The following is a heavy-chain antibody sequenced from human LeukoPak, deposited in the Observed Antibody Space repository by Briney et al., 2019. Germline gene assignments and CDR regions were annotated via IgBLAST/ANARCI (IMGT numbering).Heavy chain of an antibody. CDR1: GGSISSYY. CDR2: IYYSGST. D-gene: IGHD3-10*01. V-gene: IGHV4-59*01. CDR3: ARCQRGAKNYYGSGSYYPYFDY. J-gene: IGHJ4*02. Sequence: PSQTLSLTCTVSGGSISSYYWSWIRQPPGKGLEWIGYIYYSGSTNYNPSLKSRVTISVDTSKNQFSLKLSSVTAADTAAYYCARCQRGAKNYYGSGSYYPYFDYWGQGTLVTVSS.